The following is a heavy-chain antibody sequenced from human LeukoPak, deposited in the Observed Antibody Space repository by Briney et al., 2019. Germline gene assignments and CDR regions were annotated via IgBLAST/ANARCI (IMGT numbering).Heavy chain of an antibody. V-gene: IGHV3-33*01. CDR1: GFTFSNYD. CDR3: ASSAGALIDC. D-gene: IGHD6-19*01. J-gene: IGHJ4*02. Sequence: GRSLRLSCAASGFTFSNYDMHWVRQAPGKGREWVAVIWFDGSNKFYADSVKGRFTISRDNSKNTLYLQMNSLRAEDTAVYYCASSAGALIDCWGQGTLVIVSS. CDR2: IWFDGSNK.